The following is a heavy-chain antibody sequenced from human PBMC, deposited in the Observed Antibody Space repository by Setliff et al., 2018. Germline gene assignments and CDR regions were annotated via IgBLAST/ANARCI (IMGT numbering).Heavy chain of an antibody. D-gene: IGHD3-22*01. V-gene: IGHV3-23*01. Sequence: GGSLRLSCVASGLTFSKNDMTWVRQAPGKGLEWVSAISGSGGSIYYAASVKGRFTISRDNSRNTVYLQMNSLRAEDTGVYHCATGPRDSRNYLTWLGSWGQGTLVTVSS. CDR1: GLTFSKND. CDR3: ATGPRDSRNYLTWLGS. CDR2: ISGSGGSI. J-gene: IGHJ5*01.